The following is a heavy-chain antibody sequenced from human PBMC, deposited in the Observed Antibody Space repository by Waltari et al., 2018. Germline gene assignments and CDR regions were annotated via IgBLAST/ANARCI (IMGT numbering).Heavy chain of an antibody. CDR1: GLTFSSYA. Sequence: EVQLLESGGGLVQPGGSLRLSCAASGLTFSSYAMPWVRQAPGKGLAWVSAISGSGGSIYYADSVMGRFTISRDNSKNTLYLQMNSLRAEDTAVYYCAKRGVFTVTTVWYFDLWGRGTLVTVSS. J-gene: IGHJ2*01. D-gene: IGHD3-10*01. CDR3: AKRGVFTVTTVWYFDL. V-gene: IGHV3-23*01. CDR2: ISGSGGSI.